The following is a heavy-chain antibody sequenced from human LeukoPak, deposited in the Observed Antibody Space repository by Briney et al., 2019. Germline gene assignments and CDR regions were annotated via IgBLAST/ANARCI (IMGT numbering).Heavy chain of an antibody. CDR3: ARSRSGSFDY. D-gene: IGHD3-10*01. Sequence: PSETLSLTCTVSGGSISSYYWSWIRQPPGKGLEWIGYIYTSGSTNYNPSLKGRVTISVDTSKNQFSLKLSSVTAADTAVYYCARSRSGSFDYWGQGTLVTVSS. CDR1: GGSISSYY. CDR2: IYTSGST. J-gene: IGHJ4*02. V-gene: IGHV4-4*09.